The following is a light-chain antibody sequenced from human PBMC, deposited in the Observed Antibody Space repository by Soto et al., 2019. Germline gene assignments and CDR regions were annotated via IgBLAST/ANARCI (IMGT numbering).Light chain of an antibody. J-gene: IGLJ1*01. Sequence: QSVLTQPPSVSGAPGQRVTISCTGSSSNIGANYDVHWYQQRPGTAPKLLIFANSNRPSGVPDRFSGSKSGTTASLAITGIQAEDEGDYYCQSYDSSLSARYVFGTGTKLTVL. CDR1: SSNIGANYD. V-gene: IGLV1-40*01. CDR2: ANS. CDR3: QSYDSSLSARYV.